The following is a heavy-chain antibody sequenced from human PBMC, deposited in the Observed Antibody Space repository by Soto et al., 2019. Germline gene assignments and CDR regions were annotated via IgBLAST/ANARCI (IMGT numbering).Heavy chain of an antibody. CDR2: FDPEDGET. Sequence: GASVKVSCKVSGYTLAELSMHWVRQAPGKGLEWMGGFDPEDGETIYAQKFQGRVTMTEDTSTDTAYMELSSLRSEDTAVYYCATDQSTFRSSGWYFDYWGQGTLVTVSS. J-gene: IGHJ4*02. CDR3: ATDQSTFRSSGWYFDY. CDR1: GYTLAELS. V-gene: IGHV1-24*01. D-gene: IGHD6-19*01.